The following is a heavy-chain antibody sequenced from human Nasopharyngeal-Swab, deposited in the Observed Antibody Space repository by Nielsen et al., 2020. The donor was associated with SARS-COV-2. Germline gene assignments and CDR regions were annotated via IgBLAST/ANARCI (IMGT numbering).Heavy chain of an antibody. CDR2: TNTDGSST. J-gene: IGHJ4*02. Sequence: GESLKISCAASGFTFSTYWMHWVRQAPGKGLVWVSRTNTDGSSTDYADSVKGRFTISRDNAKNTLYLQMNSLRAEDTAVYYCARAGEYRFDYWGQGTLVTVSS. D-gene: IGHD7-27*01. CDR1: GFTFSTYW. V-gene: IGHV3-74*01. CDR3: ARAGEYRFDY.